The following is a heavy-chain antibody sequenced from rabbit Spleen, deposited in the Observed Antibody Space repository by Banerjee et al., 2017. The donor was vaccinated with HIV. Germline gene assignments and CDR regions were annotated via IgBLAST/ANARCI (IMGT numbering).Heavy chain of an antibody. J-gene: IGHJ4*01. CDR2: IYAGSSGDT. CDR3: ARDLVAVIGWNFSL. D-gene: IGHD1-1*01. Sequence: QEQLEESGGDLVKPEGSLTLTCTASGFSFSSYWICWVRQAPGKGLEWIACIYAGSSGDTYYASWAKGRFTISKTSSTKVTLQMTSLTAADTATYFCARDLVAVIGWNFSLWGPGTLVTVS. V-gene: IGHV1S45*01. CDR1: GFSFSSYW.